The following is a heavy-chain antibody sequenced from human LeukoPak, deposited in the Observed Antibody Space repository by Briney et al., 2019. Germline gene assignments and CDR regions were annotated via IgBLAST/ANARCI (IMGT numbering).Heavy chain of an antibody. CDR2: ISPLNYKT. Sequence: GASVKVSCKASGYTFTDYGFNWVRHAPGQGLEWIGWISPLNYKTKDAQKVQGRLTMTTDSSMTTAYLELRNLRPDDTAVYYCARDRADDAFDIWGQGTMVTVSS. V-gene: IGHV1-18*01. CDR1: GYTFTDYG. CDR3: ARDRADDAFDI. J-gene: IGHJ3*02.